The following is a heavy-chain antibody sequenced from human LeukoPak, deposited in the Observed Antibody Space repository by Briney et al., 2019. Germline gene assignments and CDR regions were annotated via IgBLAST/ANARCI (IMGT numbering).Heavy chain of an antibody. D-gene: IGHD2-2*02. V-gene: IGHV3-23*01. Sequence: GGSLRLSCAASGFSFSNFAMSWVRQAPGKGLEWVPSISTSDDSTYYADSVKGRFTISRDNSKNTLYLQMSSLRAEDTAVYYCARESWDCSSTSCYTGGYYFDNWGQGTLVTVSS. CDR3: ARESWDCSSTSCYTGGYYFDN. J-gene: IGHJ4*02. CDR2: ISTSDDST. CDR1: GFSFSNFA.